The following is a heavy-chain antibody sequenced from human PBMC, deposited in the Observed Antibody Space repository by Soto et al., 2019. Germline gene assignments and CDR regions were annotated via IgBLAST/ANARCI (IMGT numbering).Heavy chain of an antibody. CDR2: IYHSGSS. D-gene: IGHD4-4*01. CDR1: GGSISSYY. CDR3: ARLRSDGVTPGLFDP. V-gene: IGHV4-59*08. Sequence: SETLSLTCTVSGGSISSYYWSWIRHPLGKGLEWIGYIYHSGSSNYNPSLKSRVTILLDTSKNQLSLKLSSVTAADTAVYYCARLRSDGVTPGLFDPWGQRTPVTVSS. J-gene: IGHJ5*02.